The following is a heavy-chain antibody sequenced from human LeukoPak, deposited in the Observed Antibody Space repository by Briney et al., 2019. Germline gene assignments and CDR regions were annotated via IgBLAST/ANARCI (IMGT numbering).Heavy chain of an antibody. CDR3: ARRLTTATFDY. CDR2: IYPGDSDT. J-gene: IGHJ4*02. V-gene: IGHV5-51*01. D-gene: IGHD4-11*01. Sequence: GESLKISCEGSGYSFNNSWIVWVRQMPGEGLEWMGIIYPGDSDTRYSPSFQGLVTISVDKSISTAYLQWSSLKASDTAMYYCARRLTTATFDYWGQGTLVTVSS. CDR1: GYSFNNSW.